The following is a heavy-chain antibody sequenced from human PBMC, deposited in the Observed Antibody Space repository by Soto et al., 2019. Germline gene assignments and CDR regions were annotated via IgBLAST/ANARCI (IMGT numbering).Heavy chain of an antibody. CDR3: ARGDGTVEAYCGTDFFTY. CDR2: ISYDEIHK. CDR1: GLTFSLCA. V-gene: IGHV3-30-3*01. Sequence: QVQLVESGGGVIQPGRSLRLSCAASGLTFSLCAMHWVRQAPGKGLEWVAVISYDEIHKFYADSVKGRFSISRDNSKNTLFLQMNSLTPDDTAVYYCARGDGTVEAYCGTDFFTYWGQGTLVTVSS. D-gene: IGHD2-21*01. J-gene: IGHJ4*02.